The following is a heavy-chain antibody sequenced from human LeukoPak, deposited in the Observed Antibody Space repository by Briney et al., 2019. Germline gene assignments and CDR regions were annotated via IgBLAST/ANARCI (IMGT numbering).Heavy chain of an antibody. Sequence: GGSLRHSCAASGFPFSSYDMHWVRQATGKGLEWVSAIGTAGDTYYPGSVKGRFTISRENAKNSLYLQMNSLRAGDTAVYYCARAIGYCSGGSCLFYGMDVWGQGTTVTVSS. J-gene: IGHJ6*02. D-gene: IGHD2-15*01. CDR2: IGTAGDT. V-gene: IGHV3-13*01. CDR1: GFPFSSYD. CDR3: ARAIGYCSGGSCLFYGMDV.